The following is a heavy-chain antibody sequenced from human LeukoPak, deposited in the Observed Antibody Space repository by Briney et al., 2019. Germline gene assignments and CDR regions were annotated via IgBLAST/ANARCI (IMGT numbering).Heavy chain of an antibody. J-gene: IGHJ4*02. D-gene: IGHD4-23*01. Sequence: SVKVSCKASLATVSSYAISWVRQAPGQGLEWMGRIIPIFGTANYSQKFQGRVTITTDESTSTAYMELSSLRSEDTAVYYCARDHDYGGNLDYWGQGTLVTVSS. CDR3: ARDHDYGGNLDY. CDR2: IIPIFGTA. CDR1: LATVSSYA. V-gene: IGHV1-69*05.